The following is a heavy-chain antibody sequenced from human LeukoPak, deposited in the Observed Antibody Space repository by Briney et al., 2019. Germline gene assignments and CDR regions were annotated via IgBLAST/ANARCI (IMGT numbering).Heavy chain of an antibody. J-gene: IGHJ4*02. CDR3: ARASTTVPNLLDY. CDR2: INGDGTST. D-gene: IGHD4-17*01. V-gene: IGHV3-74*03. CDR1: GFTFSTYW. Sequence: GGSLRLSCAASGFTFSTYWMHWVRQAPGKGLLWVSRINGDGTSTKYGDSVKGRFTISRDNARHTLYLQMNSLRAEDTAVYYCARASTTVPNLLDYWGQGTLVTVSS.